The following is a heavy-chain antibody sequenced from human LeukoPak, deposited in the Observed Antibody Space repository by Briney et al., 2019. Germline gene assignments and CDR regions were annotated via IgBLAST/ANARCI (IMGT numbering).Heavy chain of an antibody. CDR1: GFTFSSYS. Sequence: GGSLRLSCAASGFTFSSYSMNWVRQAPGKGLEWVSYISSSSSTIYYADSVRGRFTISRDNGKNSLYLQTNSLRDEDTAVYYCARTSMRAFDTWGQGTMVTVSS. D-gene: IGHD2/OR15-2a*01. CDR2: ISSSSSTI. V-gene: IGHV3-48*02. J-gene: IGHJ3*02. CDR3: ARTSMRAFDT.